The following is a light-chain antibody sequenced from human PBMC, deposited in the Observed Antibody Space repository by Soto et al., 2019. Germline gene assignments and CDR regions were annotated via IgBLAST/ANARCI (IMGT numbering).Light chain of an antibody. Sequence: SPTPPSFSPGGSAPLSRRASQSVSSYLAWYQQKPGQTPRLLIYGASTRATGIPDRFSGSGSGTEFTLTISSLQSEDFADYYCQQYQNWPLITFGQGTRLEIK. J-gene: IGKJ5*01. CDR3: QQYQNWPLIT. CDR2: GAS. CDR1: QSVSSY. V-gene: IGKV3-15*01.